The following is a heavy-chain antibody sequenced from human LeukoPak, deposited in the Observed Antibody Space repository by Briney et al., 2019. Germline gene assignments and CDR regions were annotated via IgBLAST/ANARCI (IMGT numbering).Heavy chain of an antibody. V-gene: IGHV1-69*13. D-gene: IGHD3-3*01. Sequence: ASVKVSCKASGGTFSSYAISWVRQAPGQGLEWMGGIIPIFGTANYAQKFQGRVTITADESTSTAYMELSSLRSEDTAVYYCARVAPVGYDFQNWFDPWGQGTLVTVSS. CDR1: GGTFSSYA. CDR2: IIPIFGTA. CDR3: ARVAPVGYDFQNWFDP. J-gene: IGHJ5*02.